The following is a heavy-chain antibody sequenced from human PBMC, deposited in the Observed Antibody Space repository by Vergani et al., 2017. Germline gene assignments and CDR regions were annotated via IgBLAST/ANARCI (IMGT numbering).Heavy chain of an antibody. D-gene: IGHD2-2*01. Sequence: QVQLQQWGAGLLKPSETLSLTCAVYGGSFSDYYWNWIRQPPVKGLEWIGEINHSGSTNYNPSLKSRVTISVDTSKNQFSLKLSSVTAADTAVYYCARGHPHCSSTSCQLYYYYMDVWGKGTTVTVSS. CDR3: ARGHPHCSSTSCQLYYYYMDV. V-gene: IGHV4-34*01. CDR2: INHSGST. J-gene: IGHJ6*03. CDR1: GGSFSDYY.